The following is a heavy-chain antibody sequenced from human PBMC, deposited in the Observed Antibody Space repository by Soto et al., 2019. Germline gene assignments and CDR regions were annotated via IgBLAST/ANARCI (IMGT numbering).Heavy chain of an antibody. CDR2: IFTTGTTI. J-gene: IGHJ4*02. CDR3: ARDKDWAFDY. Sequence: GGSLRLSCVASGFTFSSYSIVWVRQAPGKGLEWVSYIFTTGTTIYYADYVKGRFTVSRDNAKNSLFLLLNSLRAEDTAVYYCARDKDWAFDYWGQGTLVTVSS. D-gene: IGHD3-9*01. CDR1: GFTFSSYS. V-gene: IGHV3-48*03.